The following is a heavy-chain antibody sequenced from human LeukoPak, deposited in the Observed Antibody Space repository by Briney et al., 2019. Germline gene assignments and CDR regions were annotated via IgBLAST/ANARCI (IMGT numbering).Heavy chain of an antibody. CDR2: MNPNSGNT. V-gene: IGHV1-8*01. D-gene: IGHD6-19*01. CDR3: ARVTTSQWLVLGYYYYYGMDV. J-gene: IGHJ6*02. Sequence: ASVKVSCKASGYTFTSYDINWVRQATGQGLEWMGWMNPNSGNTGYAQKFQGRVTMTRNTSISTAYMELSSLRSEDAAVYYCARVTTSQWLVLGYYYYYGMDVWGQGTTVTVSS. CDR1: GYTFTSYD.